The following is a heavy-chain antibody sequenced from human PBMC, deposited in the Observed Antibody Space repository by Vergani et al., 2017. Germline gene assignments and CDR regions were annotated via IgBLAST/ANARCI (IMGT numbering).Heavy chain of an antibody. Sequence: EVQLVESGGGLVKPGGSLRLSCAASGFTFSSYSMNWVRQAPGKGLEWVSSISSSSSYIYYADSVKGRFTIPRDNAKNSLYLQMNSLRAEDTAVYYCARDLSSGWYKRPRGFDYWGQGTLVTVSS. D-gene: IGHD6-19*01. V-gene: IGHV3-21*01. J-gene: IGHJ4*02. CDR1: GFTFSSYS. CDR3: ARDLSSGWYKRPRGFDY. CDR2: ISSSSSYI.